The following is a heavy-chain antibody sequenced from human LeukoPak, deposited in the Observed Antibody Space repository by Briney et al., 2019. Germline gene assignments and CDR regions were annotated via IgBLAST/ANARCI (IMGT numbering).Heavy chain of an antibody. Sequence: AGGSLRLSCAASGFTVSSNYMSWVRQAPGKGLEWVSVIYSGGSTYYADSVKGRFTISRDNAKNSLYLQMNSLRAEDTAVYYCAKGDFTMVRGVNDYWGQGTLVTVSS. CDR2: IYSGGST. D-gene: IGHD3-10*01. J-gene: IGHJ4*02. V-gene: IGHV3-53*01. CDR3: AKGDFTMVRGVNDY. CDR1: GFTVSSNY.